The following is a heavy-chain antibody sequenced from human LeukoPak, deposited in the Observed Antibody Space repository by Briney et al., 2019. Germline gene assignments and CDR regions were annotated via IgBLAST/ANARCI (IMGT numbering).Heavy chain of an antibody. Sequence: ASVKVSCKASGYTFTGYYMHWVRQAPGQGLEWMGWINPNSGGTNYAQKFQGRVTMTRDTSISTAYMELSRPRSDDTAVYYCARAGYYDFWSGYFGTFFDYWGQGTLVTVSS. CDR2: INPNSGGT. CDR1: GYTFTGYY. CDR3: ARAGYYDFWSGYFGTFFDY. J-gene: IGHJ4*02. V-gene: IGHV1-2*02. D-gene: IGHD3-3*01.